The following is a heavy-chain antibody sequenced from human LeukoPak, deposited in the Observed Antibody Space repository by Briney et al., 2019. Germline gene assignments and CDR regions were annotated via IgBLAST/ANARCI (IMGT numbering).Heavy chain of an antibody. CDR3: ARDRASMIVADAFDI. Sequence: SVKVSCKASGGTFSSYAISWVRQAPGQGLEWMGGIIPIFGTANYAQKFQGRVTITTDESTSTAYMELSSLRSEDTAVYYCARDRASMIVADAFDIWGQGTMVTVSS. D-gene: IGHD3-22*01. J-gene: IGHJ3*02. CDR2: IIPIFGTA. V-gene: IGHV1-69*05. CDR1: GGTFSSYA.